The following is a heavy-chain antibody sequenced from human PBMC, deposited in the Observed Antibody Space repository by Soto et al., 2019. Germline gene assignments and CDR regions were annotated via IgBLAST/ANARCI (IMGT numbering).Heavy chain of an antibody. CDR3: AKDPGPRHCGGDCYPYYFDY. D-gene: IGHD2-21*02. CDR2: ISVSGGST. V-gene: IGHV3-23*01. Sequence: GGSLRLSCAASGFTFSSYAMSWVRQAPGKGLEWVSAISVSGGSTYYADSVKGRFTISRDNSKNTLYLQMNSLRAEDTAVYYCAKDPGPRHCGGDCYPYYFDYWGQGTLVTVSS. CDR1: GFTFSSYA. J-gene: IGHJ4*02.